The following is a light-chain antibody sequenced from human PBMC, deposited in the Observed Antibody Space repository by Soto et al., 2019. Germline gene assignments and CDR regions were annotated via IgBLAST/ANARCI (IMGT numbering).Light chain of an antibody. CDR3: MQSKQSPPT. V-gene: IGKV2-28*01. CDR2: FGS. J-gene: IGKJ1*01. Sequence: DIVMTQSPLSLPVTPGEPASISCSSSQSLLQSNGYNYLDWYLQKPGQSPQLLIYFGSYRASGVRDRFSGSGSGTDFTLKIRRVEAEDVGVYYCMQSKQSPPTFGQGTKLEI. CDR1: QSLLQSNGYNY.